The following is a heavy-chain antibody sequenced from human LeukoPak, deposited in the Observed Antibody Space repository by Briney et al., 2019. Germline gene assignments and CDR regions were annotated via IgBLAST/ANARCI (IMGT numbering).Heavy chain of an antibody. Sequence: SETLSLTCTVSGGSISSYYWSWIRQPPGKGLEWIGYIYYSGSTNYNPSLKSRVTISVDTSKNQFSLKLSSVTAADTAVYYCARGGGNDDYFDYWGQGTLVTVSS. CDR2: IYYSGST. CDR3: ARGGGNDDYFDY. D-gene: IGHD5-12*01. V-gene: IGHV4-59*08. J-gene: IGHJ4*02. CDR1: GGSISSYY.